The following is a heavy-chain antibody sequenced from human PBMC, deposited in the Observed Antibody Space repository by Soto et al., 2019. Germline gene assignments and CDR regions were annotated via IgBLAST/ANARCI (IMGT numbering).Heavy chain of an antibody. Sequence: SETLSLTCSVSGAALNSGNYYWSWIRQVPGKGLEWIGHIYVTGAVDYNPSLRDRITISQDTSERQLSLNLRLVTAADTAVYYCARLRIATNNYKWFDPWGQGTLVTVSS. V-gene: IGHV4-31*03. D-gene: IGHD2-21*01. CDR2: IYVTGAV. CDR3: ARLRIATNNYKWFDP. CDR1: GAALNSGNYY. J-gene: IGHJ5*02.